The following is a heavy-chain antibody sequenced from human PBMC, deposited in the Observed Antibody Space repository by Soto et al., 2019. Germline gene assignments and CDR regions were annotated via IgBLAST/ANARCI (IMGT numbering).Heavy chain of an antibody. CDR2: ISYDGSNK. CDR3: ARDRTIFGVVITTPFDP. D-gene: IGHD3-3*01. Sequence: QVQLVESGGGVVQPGRSLRLSCAASGFTFSSYAMHWVRQAPGKGLEWVAVISYDGSNKYHADSVKGRFTISRDNSKNTLYLQMNSLRAEDTAVYYCARDRTIFGVVITTPFDPWGQGTLVTVSS. V-gene: IGHV3-30-3*01. J-gene: IGHJ5*02. CDR1: GFTFSSYA.